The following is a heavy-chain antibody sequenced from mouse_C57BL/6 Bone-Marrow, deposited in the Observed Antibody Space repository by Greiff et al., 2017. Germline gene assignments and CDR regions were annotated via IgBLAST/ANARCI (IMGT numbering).Heavy chain of an antibody. CDR1: GFTFSSYG. V-gene: IGHV5-6*01. Sequence: EVKVVESGGDLVKPGGSLKLSCAASGFTFSSYGMSWVRQTPDKRLEWVATISSGGSYTYYPDSVKGRFTISRDNAKNTLYLQMSSLKSEDTAMYYCARNYGSSYWFAYWGQGTLVTVSA. D-gene: IGHD1-1*01. CDR3: ARNYGSSYWFAY. J-gene: IGHJ3*01. CDR2: ISSGGSYT.